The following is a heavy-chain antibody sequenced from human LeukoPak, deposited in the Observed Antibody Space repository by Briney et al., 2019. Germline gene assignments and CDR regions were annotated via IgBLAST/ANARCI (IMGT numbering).Heavy chain of an antibody. Sequence: GGSLRLSCAASGFTFSSYNINWVRQAPGKGLEWVSYISSSRRTISYADSVKGRFTISRDNAKNSLYLQMNSLRAEDTAVYYCASALRIYYYFDYWGQGTLVTVSS. V-gene: IGHV3-48*01. CDR2: ISSSRRTI. CDR1: GFTFSSYN. J-gene: IGHJ4*02. CDR3: ASALRIYYYFDY. D-gene: IGHD1-26*01.